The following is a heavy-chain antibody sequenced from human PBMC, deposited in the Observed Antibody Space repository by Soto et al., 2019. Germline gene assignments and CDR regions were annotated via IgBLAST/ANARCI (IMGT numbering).Heavy chain of an antibody. D-gene: IGHD3-16*01. CDR1: GFTFSSHA. V-gene: IGHV3-48*02. J-gene: IGHJ4*02. CDR3: ARDARNADYDY. CDR2: IHGTGSII. Sequence: EVQLVESGGGLVQPGGSLKLSCAVSGFTFSSHAMNWVRQAPGKGLEWVAYIHGTGSIIYYADSVKGRFTISRDNAKNSLYLQMDSLRDADTALYYCARDARNADYDYWGQGTLVTVSS.